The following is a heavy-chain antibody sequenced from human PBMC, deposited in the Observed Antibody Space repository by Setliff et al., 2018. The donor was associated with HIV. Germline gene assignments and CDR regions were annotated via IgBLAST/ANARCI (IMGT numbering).Heavy chain of an antibody. J-gene: IGHJ3*02. CDR1: GFTVSNNY. V-gene: IGHV3-11*04. Sequence: GGSLRLSCSVSGFTVSNNYMTWVRQAPGKGLEWVSYISSRGDTIYDADSVKGRFTISRDNAKSSLYLQMNSLRAEDTAIYYCARLWGLKEDTFDIWGQGTMVTVSS. CDR3: ARLWGLKEDTFDI. D-gene: IGHD3-16*01. CDR2: ISSRGDTI.